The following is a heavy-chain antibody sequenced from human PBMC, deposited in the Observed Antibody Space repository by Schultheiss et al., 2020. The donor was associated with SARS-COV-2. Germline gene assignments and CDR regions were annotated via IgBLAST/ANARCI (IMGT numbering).Heavy chain of an antibody. CDR2: MKYDGSQI. Sequence: GGSLRLSCTASGFTFSTYSMNWVRQAPGKGLEWVANMKYDGSQINYVDSVKGRFTISRDNAKNSLYLQMNSLTADDTAVYYCARQLRYFDWLFDYWGQGSLVTVSS. V-gene: IGHV3-7*03. CDR3: ARQLRYFDWLFDY. J-gene: IGHJ4*02. CDR1: GFTFSTYS. D-gene: IGHD3-9*01.